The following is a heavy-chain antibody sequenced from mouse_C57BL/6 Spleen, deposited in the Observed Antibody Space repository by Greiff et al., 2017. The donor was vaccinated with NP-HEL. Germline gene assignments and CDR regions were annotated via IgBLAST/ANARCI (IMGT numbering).Heavy chain of an antibody. CDR2: IYPGDGDT. Sequence: QVQLQQSGPELVKPGASVKISCKASGYAFSSSWMNWVKQRPGKGLEWIGRIYPGDGDTNYNGKFKGKATLTADKSSSTAYMQLSSLTSEDSAVYFCARARYWDYFDYWGQGTTLTVSS. CDR3: ARARYWDYFDY. D-gene: IGHD2-12*01. CDR1: GYAFSSSW. J-gene: IGHJ2*01. V-gene: IGHV1-82*01.